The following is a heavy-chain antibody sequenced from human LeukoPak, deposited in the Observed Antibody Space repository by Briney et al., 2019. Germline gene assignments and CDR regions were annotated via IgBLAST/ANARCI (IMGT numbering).Heavy chain of an antibody. CDR3: AELGITMIGGV. J-gene: IGHJ3*01. Sequence: GGSLRLSCAASGFTFSSYSMNWVRQAPGKGLEWVSSISSSSSYIYYADSVKGRFTISRDNAKNSLYLQMNSLRAEDTAVYYCAELGITMIGGVWGQGTMVTVSS. CDR2: ISSSSSYI. V-gene: IGHV3-21*01. D-gene: IGHD3-10*02. CDR1: GFTFSSYS.